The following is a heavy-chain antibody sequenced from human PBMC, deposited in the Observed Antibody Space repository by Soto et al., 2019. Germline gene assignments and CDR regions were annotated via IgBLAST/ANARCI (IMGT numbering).Heavy chain of an antibody. CDR3: ARSNGDPYDAFDI. CDR2: INPNSGGT. V-gene: IGHV1-2*04. J-gene: IGHJ3*02. Sequence: ASVKVSCKASGYTFTGYYMHWVRQAPGQGLEWMGWINPNSGGTNYAQKFQGWVTMTRDTSISTAYMELSRLRSDDTAVYYCARSNGDPYDAFDIWGQGTMVTVSS. D-gene: IGHD4-17*01. CDR1: GYTFTGYY.